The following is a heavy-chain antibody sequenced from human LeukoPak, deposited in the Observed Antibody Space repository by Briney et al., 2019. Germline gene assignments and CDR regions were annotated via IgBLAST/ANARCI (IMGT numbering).Heavy chain of an antibody. V-gene: IGHV4-34*01. D-gene: IGHD3-10*01. Sequence: SETLSLTCAVSGESFSGYFWTWIRQPPGKGLEWIGESNHFGSTDYNPSLKSRVTISEDTSKNQFYLNLSSVTAADTAVYYCARRYYYNLGSFPFDFWGQGTLVTVSS. CDR3: ARRYYYNLGSFPFDF. CDR2: SNHFGST. CDR1: GESFSGYF. J-gene: IGHJ4*02.